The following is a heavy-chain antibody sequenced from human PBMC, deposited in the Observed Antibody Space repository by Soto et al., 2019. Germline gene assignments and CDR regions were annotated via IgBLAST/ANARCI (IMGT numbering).Heavy chain of an antibody. CDR1: GXSISSYF. D-gene: IGHD6-25*01. J-gene: IGHJ4*02. V-gene: IGHV4-59*01. CDR2: TYNRGST. CDR3: ARIGGYHGPLDY. Sequence: XTLSLTCYVSGXSISSYFCSWIRQAPGRGLEWIGYTYNRGSTNYSPSLKSRVAISLDTYENQFSLKVNSVTAADAAVYYCARIGGYHGPLDYWGQGTPGTVSS.